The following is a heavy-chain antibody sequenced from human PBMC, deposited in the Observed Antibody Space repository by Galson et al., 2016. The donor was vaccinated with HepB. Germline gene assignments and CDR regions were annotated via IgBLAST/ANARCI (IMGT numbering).Heavy chain of an antibody. Sequence: SLRLSCAASGFTFSSYGMHWVRQAPGKGLEWVAVIWYDGSNKYYEDSVKGRFTISRDNSKNTLYLQMKSLKAEDTAVYYCARGITYSYGEAFDYWGQGTLVTVSS. D-gene: IGHD5-18*01. V-gene: IGHV3-33*01. CDR1: GFTFSSYG. J-gene: IGHJ4*02. CDR3: ARGITYSYGEAFDY. CDR2: IWYDGSNK.